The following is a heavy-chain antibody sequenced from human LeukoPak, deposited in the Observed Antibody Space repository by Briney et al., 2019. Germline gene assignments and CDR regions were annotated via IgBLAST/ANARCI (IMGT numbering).Heavy chain of an antibody. V-gene: IGHV1-18*01. CDR2: ISAYNGNT. Sequence: ASVKVSCKASGYTFTSYGISWVRQAPGQGLEWMGWISAYNGNTNYAQKLQGRVTMTTDTSTSTAYMELRSLRSDDTAVYYCARDFGYCDSSGNNPLDYWGQGTLVTVSS. CDR3: ARDFGYCDSSGNNPLDY. CDR1: GYTFTSYG. D-gene: IGHD3-22*01. J-gene: IGHJ4*02.